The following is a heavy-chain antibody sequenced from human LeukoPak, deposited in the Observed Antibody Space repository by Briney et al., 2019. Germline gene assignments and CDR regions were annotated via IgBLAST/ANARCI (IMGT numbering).Heavy chain of an antibody. CDR2: INPNSGGT. J-gene: IGHJ5*02. V-gene: IGHV1-2*02. Sequence: PWASVKVSCKASGYTFTGYYMHWVRQAPGQGLEWMGWINPNSGGTNYAQKFQGRVTMTRDTSISTAYMELSRLRSDDTAVYYCARDSGTTGEVKFDPWGQGTLVTVSS. CDR3: ARDSGTTGEVKFDP. D-gene: IGHD3-10*01. CDR1: GYTFTGYY.